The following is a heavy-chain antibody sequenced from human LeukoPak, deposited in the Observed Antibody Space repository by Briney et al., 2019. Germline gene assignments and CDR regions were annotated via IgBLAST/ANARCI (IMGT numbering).Heavy chain of an antibody. CDR2: ISYDGSNK. CDR1: GFTFSSYV. Sequence: GGSLRLSCAASGFTFSSYVMNWVRQAPGKGLEWVALISYDGSNKNHADSVKGRFSISRDNSKNTLYLQMNSLRAEDTAVYYCAKPTPLLSAAMAGSEYWGQGTLVTVSS. D-gene: IGHD2-2*01. J-gene: IGHJ4*02. CDR3: AKPTPLLSAAMAGSEY. V-gene: IGHV3-30*18.